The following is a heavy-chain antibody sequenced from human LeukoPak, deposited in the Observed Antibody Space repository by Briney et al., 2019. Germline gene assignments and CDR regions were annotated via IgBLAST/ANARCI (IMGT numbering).Heavy chain of an antibody. J-gene: IGHJ5*02. CDR3: ATSYDILTGYKSVQSWFDP. CDR1: GYTLTELS. Sequence: ASVKVSCKASGYTLTELSMHWVRQAPGKGLEWMGGFDPEDGETIYAQKFQGRVTMTEDTSTDTAYMELSSLRSEDAAVYYCATSYDILTGYKSVQSWFDPWGQGTLVTVSS. CDR2: FDPEDGET. V-gene: IGHV1-24*01. D-gene: IGHD3-9*01.